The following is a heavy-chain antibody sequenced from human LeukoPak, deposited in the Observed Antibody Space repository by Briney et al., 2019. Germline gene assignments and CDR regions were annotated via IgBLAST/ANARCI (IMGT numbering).Heavy chain of an antibody. CDR1: GFTFSSYW. V-gene: IGHV3-7*03. J-gene: IGHJ4*02. Sequence: GGSLRLSCAASGFTFSSYWMSWVRQAPGKGLEWVANIKQDGSEKHYVDSVKGRFTISRDNAKNSLYLQINSLRAEDTAVYYCARGRDYGDSGDYWGQGTLVTVSS. CDR3: ARGRDYGDSGDY. D-gene: IGHD4-17*01. CDR2: IKQDGSEK.